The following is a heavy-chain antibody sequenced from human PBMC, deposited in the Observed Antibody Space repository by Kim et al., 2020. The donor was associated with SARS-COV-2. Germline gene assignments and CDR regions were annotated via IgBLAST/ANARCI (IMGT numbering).Heavy chain of an antibody. Sequence: ASVKVSCKASGFIFSNFYMHWVPQAPGHGLEWVGIINPSGSRTTYAQNFQGRVTMTRDTSTSTVYMELSSLRSEDTAVYYCARALATINDFWGQGTLVTV. D-gene: IGHD5-12*01. CDR2: INPSGSRT. CDR1: GFIFSNFY. V-gene: IGHV1-46*01. J-gene: IGHJ4*02. CDR3: ARALATINDF.